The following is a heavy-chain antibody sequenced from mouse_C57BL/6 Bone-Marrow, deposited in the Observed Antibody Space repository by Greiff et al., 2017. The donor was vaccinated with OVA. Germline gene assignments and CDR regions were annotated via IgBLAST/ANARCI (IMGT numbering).Heavy chain of an antibody. Sequence: QVQLKQPGAELVKPGASVKVSCKASGYTFTSYWMHWVKQRPGQGLEWIGRIHPSDSDTNYNQKFKGKATLTVDKSSSTAYMQLSSLTSEDSAVYYCAMGGYSNRGFAYWGQGTLVTVSA. CDR1: GYTFTSYW. CDR2: IHPSDSDT. V-gene: IGHV1-74*01. J-gene: IGHJ3*01. CDR3: AMGGYSNRGFAY. D-gene: IGHD2-5*01.